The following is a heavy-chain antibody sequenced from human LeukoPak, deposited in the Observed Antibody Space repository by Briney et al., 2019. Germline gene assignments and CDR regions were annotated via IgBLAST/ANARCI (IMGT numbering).Heavy chain of an antibody. D-gene: IGHD3-10*01. CDR1: GYTFTSYD. Sequence: ASVKVSCKASGYTFTSYDINWVRQATGQGLEWMGWMNPNSGNTGYAQKFQGRVTMTRNTSISTVYMELSSLRSEDTAVYYCARDKWFGELLHYYMDVWGKGTTVTISS. V-gene: IGHV1-8*01. CDR2: MNPNSGNT. CDR3: ARDKWFGELLHYYMDV. J-gene: IGHJ6*03.